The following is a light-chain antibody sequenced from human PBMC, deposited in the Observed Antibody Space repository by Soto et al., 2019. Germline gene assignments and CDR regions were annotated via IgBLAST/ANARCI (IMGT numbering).Light chain of an antibody. V-gene: IGKV3-20*01. Sequence: EIVLTQSPGTLSLSPGGRATLSCRASQSVSSSYLTWYQQKPGQAPRLLIYGASSRATGVPDRFSGSGSGTDFTLTISRLEPEDFALYYCQQYGSSPWTFGQGTKVKIK. CDR3: QQYGSSPWT. CDR1: QSVSSSY. CDR2: GAS. J-gene: IGKJ1*01.